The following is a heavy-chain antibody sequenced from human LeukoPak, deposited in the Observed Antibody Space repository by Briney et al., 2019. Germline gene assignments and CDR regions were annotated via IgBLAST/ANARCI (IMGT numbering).Heavy chain of an antibody. CDR3: AREDDWNYEDY. J-gene: IGHJ4*02. CDR2: IYSGGST. Sequence: GGSLRLSCAASGFTVSSNYMSWVRQAPGKGLEWVSVIYSGGSTYYADSMKGRFTISRDNSKNTLYLQMNSLRAEDTAIYFCAREDDWNYEDYWGQGTLVTVSS. V-gene: IGHV3-53*01. CDR1: GFTVSSNY. D-gene: IGHD1-7*01.